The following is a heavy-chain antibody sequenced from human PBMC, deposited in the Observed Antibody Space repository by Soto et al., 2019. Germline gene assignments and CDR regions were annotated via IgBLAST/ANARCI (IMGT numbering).Heavy chain of an antibody. CDR1: GFTFSGYG. CDR2: ISYDGSNK. V-gene: IGHV3-30*03. D-gene: IGHD6-6*01. CDR3: ATPGSSNYYYYYGMDV. J-gene: IGHJ6*02. Sequence: GGSLRLSCAASGFTFSGYGMHWVRQAPGKGLEWVAVISYDGSNKYYADSVKGRFTISRDNSKNTLYLQMNSLRAEDTAVYYCATPGSSNYYYYYGMDVWGQGTTVTVSS.